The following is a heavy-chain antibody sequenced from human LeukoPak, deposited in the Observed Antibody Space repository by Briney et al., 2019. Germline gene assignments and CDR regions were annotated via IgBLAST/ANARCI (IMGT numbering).Heavy chain of an antibody. D-gene: IGHD5-12*01. CDR3: ARRDSGYGDFDY. J-gene: IGHJ4*02. CDR1: GYTLTRDY. CDR2: INPGAGST. V-gene: IGHV1-46*01. Sequence: DSVTVSCMASGYTLTRDYMHWVRHAPAQGIGWMGLINPGAGSTSYAQTFQGRVTITRDTTTNTVYMELSSLRSEDTAVYYCARRDSGYGDFDYWGQGTLVTVSS.